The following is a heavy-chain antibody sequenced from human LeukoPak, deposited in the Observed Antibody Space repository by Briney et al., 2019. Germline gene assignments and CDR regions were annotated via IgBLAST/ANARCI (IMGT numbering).Heavy chain of an antibody. CDR3: AREGDILTGYDY. CDR1: GGPISSGDYY. Sequence: PSETLSLTCTVSGGPISSGDYYWSWIRQPPGKGLEWIGSVYYRGSTYYNPSLKSRVTISVDTSKNQFSLKLSSVTAADTAVYYCAREGDILTGYDYWGQGTLVAVPP. J-gene: IGHJ4*02. CDR2: VYYRGST. V-gene: IGHV4-30-4*01. D-gene: IGHD3-9*01.